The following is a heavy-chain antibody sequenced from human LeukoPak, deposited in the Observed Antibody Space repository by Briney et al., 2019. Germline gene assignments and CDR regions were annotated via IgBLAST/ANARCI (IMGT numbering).Heavy chain of an antibody. Sequence: GGSLRPSCAASGFTLSSYSMNWVRQAPGKGLEWVSSISSSSSYIYYADSVKGRFTISRDNAKNSLYLQMNSLRAEDTAVYYCARGTTVTTVGYWGQGTLVTVSS. CDR1: GFTLSSYS. D-gene: IGHD4-17*01. V-gene: IGHV3-21*01. J-gene: IGHJ4*02. CDR2: ISSSSSYI. CDR3: ARGTTVTTVGY.